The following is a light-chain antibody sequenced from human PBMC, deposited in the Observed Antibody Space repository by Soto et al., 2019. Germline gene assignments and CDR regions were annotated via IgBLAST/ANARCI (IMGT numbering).Light chain of an antibody. CDR1: QVITNF. Sequence: DIQMTQSPSSLSASVGDRVTITCRASQVITNFLAWYQQRPGKVPRLLTYSASTLQSGVPSRFSGSGSGTDFTLTISSLQPEDVATYYCQKYNSAPLTFGGGTKVEIK. J-gene: IGKJ4*01. CDR3: QKYNSAPLT. CDR2: SAS. V-gene: IGKV1-27*01.